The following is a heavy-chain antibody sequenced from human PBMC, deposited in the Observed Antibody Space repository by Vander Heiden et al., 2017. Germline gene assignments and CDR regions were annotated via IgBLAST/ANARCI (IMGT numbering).Heavy chain of an antibody. CDR2: ISASGGST. Sequence: EVQLLESGGGLVQPGGSLRLSCAAPGVTFSNYGMSWVRQAPGKGLEWVSAISASGGSTYYADSVKGRFTMPRDNSANMLYVQMNSLRADDTGVYYCATDLQYTSNLYGDSWGQGTLVTVSS. D-gene: IGHD6-13*01. V-gene: IGHV3-23*01. CDR1: GVTFSNYG. CDR3: ATDLQYTSNLYGDS. J-gene: IGHJ4*02.